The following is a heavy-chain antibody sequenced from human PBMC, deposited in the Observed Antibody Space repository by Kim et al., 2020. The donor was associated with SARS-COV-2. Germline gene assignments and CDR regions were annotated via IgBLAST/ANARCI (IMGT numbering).Heavy chain of an antibody. CDR3: ATSIAAAGPFDY. V-gene: IGHV4-31*02. J-gene: IGHJ4*02. D-gene: IGHD6-13*01. Sequence: YYHPSLKRRVTISVDTSKNQFSLKLSSVTAADTAVYYCATSIAAAGPFDYWGQGTLVTVSS.